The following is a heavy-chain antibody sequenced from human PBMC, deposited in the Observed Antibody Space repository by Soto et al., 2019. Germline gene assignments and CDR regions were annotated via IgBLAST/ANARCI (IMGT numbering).Heavy chain of an antibody. J-gene: IGHJ3*01. V-gene: IGHV1-3*01. Sequence: QVQLVQSGAEVKKPGASVKVSCKASGYAFTNYAIHWVRQAPGQRLEWMGWIKGVSDNVQYSQNFQGRVIFTRDTSATTAYMDLSSLTSEDTAVYYWARPMMQDTAKGGIRGFAVWGQGTLVIVSS. D-gene: IGHD3-16*01. CDR3: ARPMMQDTAKGGIRGFAV. CDR2: IKGVSDNV. CDR1: GYAFTNYA.